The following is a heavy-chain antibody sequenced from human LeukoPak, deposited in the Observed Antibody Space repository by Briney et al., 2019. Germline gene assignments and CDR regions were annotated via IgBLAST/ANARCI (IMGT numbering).Heavy chain of an antibody. V-gene: IGHV4-30-4*01. Sequence: PSQTLSLTCTVSGGSISSGDYYWSWIRQPPGKGLEWIGYIYYSGSTYYNPSLKSRVTISVDTSKSQFSLKLSSVTAADTAVYYCASTHSGYDSFWFDPWGQGTLVTVSS. CDR3: ASTHSGYDSFWFDP. D-gene: IGHD5-12*01. CDR2: IYYSGST. J-gene: IGHJ5*02. CDR1: GGSISSGDYY.